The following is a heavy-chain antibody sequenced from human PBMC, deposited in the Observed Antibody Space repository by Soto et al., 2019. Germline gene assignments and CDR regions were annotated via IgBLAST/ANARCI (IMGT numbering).Heavy chain of an antibody. D-gene: IGHD1-1*01. V-gene: IGHV1-8*01. Sequence: QVQLVQSGAEVRKPGASVKVSCEASGYTFTSYDIYWVRQATGQGLEWMGWMNPNTGNSGYAQKFQGRVTVTSDTSINTVQMEMSSLRSEDTAVYYCARRAETNGWNGFGADKYYFDFWGQGTLVTVSS. CDR2: MNPNTGNS. CDR1: GYTFTSYD. J-gene: IGHJ4*02. CDR3: ARRAETNGWNGFGADKYYFDF.